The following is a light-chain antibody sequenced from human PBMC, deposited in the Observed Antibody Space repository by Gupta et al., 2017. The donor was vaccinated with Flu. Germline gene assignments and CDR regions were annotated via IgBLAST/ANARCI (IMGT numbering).Light chain of an antibody. CDR2: GVS. CDR1: QVIGNE. CDR3: LQDYRYPRT. J-gene: IGKJ2*01. Sequence: GDIVTITGRASQVIGNELGWYQQKPGKAPKFLVYGVSRLQSGVPSRFSGSGSGTYFTLTISSLQPEDFATYYCLQDYRYPRTFGQGTKVEIK. V-gene: IGKV1-6*01.